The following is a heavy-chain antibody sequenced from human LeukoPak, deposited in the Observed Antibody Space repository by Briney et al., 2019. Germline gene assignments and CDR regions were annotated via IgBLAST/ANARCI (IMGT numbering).Heavy chain of an antibody. D-gene: IGHD3-10*01. CDR1: GFIFSSYW. V-gene: IGHV3-74*01. J-gene: IGHJ4*02. Sequence: GGSLRLSCAASGFIFSSYWMHWVRQAPGKGLVWVSRINSDGRSTTYADSVKGRFTISRDNAKNSLYLQMNSLRVEDTAVYYCAKVAKYYYGSETYYFFEHWGQGTPVTASS. CDR3: AKVAKYYYGSETYYFFEH. CDR2: INSDGRST.